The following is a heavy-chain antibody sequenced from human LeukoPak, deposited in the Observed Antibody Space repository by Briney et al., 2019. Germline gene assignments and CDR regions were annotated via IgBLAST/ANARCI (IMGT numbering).Heavy chain of an antibody. D-gene: IGHD2-2*01. V-gene: IGHV3-7*02. CDR3: ATPVHDASLDY. CDR2: IKPDGSEK. J-gene: IGHJ4*02. Sequence: TGGSLRLSCVASGFTFSNYWMTWVRQAPGKGLEWVANIKPDGSEKHFVDSVRGRFTISRDNSKNTLYLQMNSLRAEDTAVYYCATPVHDASLDYWGQGTLVTVSS. CDR1: GFTFSNYW.